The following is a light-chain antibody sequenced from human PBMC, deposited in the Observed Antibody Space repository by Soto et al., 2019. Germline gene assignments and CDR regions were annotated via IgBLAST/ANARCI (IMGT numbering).Light chain of an antibody. Sequence: EIQMTQSPSYLCAYVGDGVTIXCRASQSVSIYVIWSQHKPGKARKLLTDAASSLQRGAPSSCSGSGSGTAFTRTISSLQPEDFATYYCQQSYSTPVTFGGGTKVDI. CDR1: QSVSIY. J-gene: IGKJ4*01. CDR3: QQSYSTPVT. CDR2: AAS. V-gene: IGKV1-39*01.